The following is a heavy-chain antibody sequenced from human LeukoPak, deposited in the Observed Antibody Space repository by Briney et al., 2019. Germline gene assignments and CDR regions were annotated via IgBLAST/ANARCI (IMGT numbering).Heavy chain of an antibody. D-gene: IGHD5-12*01. Sequence: PSETLSLTCTVSGGSISSYYWSWIRQHPGKGLEWIGYIYYSGSTYYNPSLKSRVTISVDTSKNQFSLKLSSVTAADTAVYYCARDIVATTGGYFDYWGQGTLVTVSS. V-gene: IGHV4-59*06. CDR2: IYYSGST. J-gene: IGHJ4*02. CDR1: GGSISSYY. CDR3: ARDIVATTGGYFDY.